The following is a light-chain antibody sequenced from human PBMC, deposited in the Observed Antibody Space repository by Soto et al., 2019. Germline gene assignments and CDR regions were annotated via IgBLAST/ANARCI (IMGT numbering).Light chain of an antibody. CDR1: HSINNY. CDR3: QQSYSPLGT. CDR2: AAS. V-gene: IGKV1-39*01. Sequence: QMTQSPSSLSASVGDRVIITCRADHSINNYLNWYQQKPGQVPKLLIYAASTLQSGVPSRFSGSGSGRVFTLTINSLQPEDFATYYCQQSYSPLGTFGRGTRVEI. J-gene: IGKJ1*01.